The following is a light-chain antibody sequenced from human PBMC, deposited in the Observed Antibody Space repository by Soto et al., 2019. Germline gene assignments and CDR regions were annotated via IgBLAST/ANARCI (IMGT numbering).Light chain of an antibody. CDR3: QQYGSSHT. CDR2: GAS. V-gene: IGKV3-20*01. CDR1: QSVSSSY. Sequence: EVVLTQSPGTLAFSTGERATLSCRASQSVSSSYLAWYQQKPGQAPRLLIYGASSRATGIPDRFSGSGSGTDFTLTISRLEPEDFAVYYCQQYGSSHTFGQGTRLEIK. J-gene: IGKJ5*01.